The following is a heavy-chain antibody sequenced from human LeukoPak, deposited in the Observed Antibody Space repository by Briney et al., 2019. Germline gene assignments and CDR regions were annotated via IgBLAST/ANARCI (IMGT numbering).Heavy chain of an antibody. D-gene: IGHD3-22*01. J-gene: IGHJ3*02. CDR2: IRFDGSNK. CDR3: AKAITMIVVVHDAFDI. V-gene: IGHV3-30*02. Sequence: PGGSLRPSSAASGFTFYNYGMHWVRQAPGKGLEWVAFIRFDGSNKYYADSVKGRFTISRDNSKNTLYLQMNSLRAEDTAVYYCAKAITMIVVVHDAFDIWGQGTMVTVSS. CDR1: GFTFYNYG.